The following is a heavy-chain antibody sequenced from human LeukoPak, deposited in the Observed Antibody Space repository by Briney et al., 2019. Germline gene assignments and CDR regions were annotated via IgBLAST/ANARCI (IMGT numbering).Heavy chain of an antibody. Sequence: GASVQVSCKASGGTFSSYAIGWVRQAPGPGLEWMGGIIPILGTVNYAQKFQGRVTITADESTSTAYMELSSLRSEDTAVYYCARDSRVRYSSSWYYFDYWGQGTLVTVSS. CDR3: ARDSRVRYSSSWYYFDY. J-gene: IGHJ4*02. CDR1: GGTFSSYA. CDR2: IIPILGTV. V-gene: IGHV1-69*13. D-gene: IGHD6-13*01.